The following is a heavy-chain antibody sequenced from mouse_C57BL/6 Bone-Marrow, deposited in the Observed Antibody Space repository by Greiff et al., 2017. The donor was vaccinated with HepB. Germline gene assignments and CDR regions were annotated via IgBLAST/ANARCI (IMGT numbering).Heavy chain of an antibody. CDR1: GYTFTDYN. CDR2: INPNNGGT. V-gene: IGHV1-18*01. D-gene: IGHD1-1*01. J-gene: IGHJ2*01. Sequence: EVQLQESGPELVKPGASVKIPCKASGYTFTDYNMDWVKQSHGKSLEWIGDINPNNGGTIYNQKFKGKATLTVDKSSSTAYMELRSLTSEDTAVYYWARRGITTVVEDYFDYWGQGTTLTVSS. CDR3: ARRGITTVVEDYFDY.